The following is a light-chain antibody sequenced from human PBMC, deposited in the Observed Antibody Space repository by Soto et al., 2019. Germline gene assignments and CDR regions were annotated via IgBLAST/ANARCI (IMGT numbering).Light chain of an antibody. Sequence: DLQMTQYPSTLSGYVGAIAKITCRASQSISSWLAWFQQKPGKAPKLVMYDASSLESGVPSRFSGSGSGTEFTLTISSLQPDDFATYYCQQYGTYLWTFGQGTKVDIK. CDR3: QQYGTYLWT. CDR2: DAS. CDR1: QSISSW. V-gene: IGKV1-5*01. J-gene: IGKJ1*01.